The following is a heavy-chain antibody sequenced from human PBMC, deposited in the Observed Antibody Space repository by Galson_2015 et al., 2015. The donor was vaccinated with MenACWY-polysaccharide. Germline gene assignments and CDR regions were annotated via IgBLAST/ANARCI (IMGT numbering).Heavy chain of an antibody. D-gene: IGHD2-21*01. J-gene: IGHJ4*02. CDR1: GFTFSIYG. CDR3: VKDFGRQVFGPAH. Sequence: SLRLSCAVSGFTFSIYGMYWVRQAPGQGLEFVSTIAGNGGGISYADSVKGRFTISRDNSRNTLFLQMTSLRVEDTAVYYCVKDFGRQVFGPAHWGQGTLVTVSS. CDR2: IAGNGGGI. V-gene: IGHV3-64D*08.